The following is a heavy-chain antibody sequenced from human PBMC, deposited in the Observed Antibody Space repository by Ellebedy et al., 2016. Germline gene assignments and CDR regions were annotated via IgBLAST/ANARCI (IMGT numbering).Heavy chain of an antibody. Sequence: SETLSLTXTVSGGSVDTYYWTWIRQSPGKGLEWIGYVFYGGSTKYNRSPRSRVTISLDTAKNQFSLRLTSVAAADTAVYFCARDVSLYSSSPSFDFWGQGMLVTVSS. D-gene: IGHD3-22*01. J-gene: IGHJ4*02. CDR2: VFYGGST. CDR3: ARDVSLYSSSPSFDF. CDR1: GGSVDTYY. V-gene: IGHV4-59*02.